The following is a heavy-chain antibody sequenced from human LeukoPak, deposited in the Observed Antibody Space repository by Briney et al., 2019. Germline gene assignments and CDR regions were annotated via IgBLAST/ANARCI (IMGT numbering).Heavy chain of an antibody. V-gene: IGHV3-74*01. CDR3: ARDTDTVTTILDY. J-gene: IGHJ4*02. D-gene: IGHD4-17*01. CDR2: INSDGSST. CDR1: GFTFSSYA. Sequence: GRSLRLSCAASGFTFSSYAMHWVRQAPGKGLVWVSRINSDGSSTSYADSVKGRFTIPRDNAKNTLYLQMNSLRAEDTAVYYCARDTDTVTTILDYWGQGTLVTVSS.